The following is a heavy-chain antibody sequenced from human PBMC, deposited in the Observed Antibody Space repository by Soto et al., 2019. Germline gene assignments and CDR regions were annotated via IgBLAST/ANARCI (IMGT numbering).Heavy chain of an antibody. V-gene: IGHV3-23*01. CDR1: GFTFSSYA. Sequence: GGSLRLSCAASGFTFSSYAMSWVRQAPGKGLEWVSAISGSGGSTYYADSVKGRFTISRDNSKNTLYLQMNSLRAEDTAVYYCAKLSRITMVRDQSDGTFDIWGQGTMVTVSS. CDR2: ISGSGGST. D-gene: IGHD3-10*01. CDR3: AKLSRITMVRDQSDGTFDI. J-gene: IGHJ3*02.